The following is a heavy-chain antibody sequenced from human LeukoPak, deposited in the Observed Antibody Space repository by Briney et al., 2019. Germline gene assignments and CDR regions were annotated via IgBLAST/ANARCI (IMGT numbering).Heavy chain of an antibody. V-gene: IGHV1-2*02. CDR2: IDPNSGGT. D-gene: IGHD3-10*01. CDR3: ARDGVVRGVIIY. CDR1: GYTFTGYY. J-gene: IGHJ4*02. Sequence: ASVKVSCKTSGYTFTGYYMHWVRQASGQGLEWMGRIDPNSGGTNYAQKFQGRVTMTRDTSISTAHMELSRLTSDDTAVYYCARDGVVRGVIIYWGQGTLVTVSS.